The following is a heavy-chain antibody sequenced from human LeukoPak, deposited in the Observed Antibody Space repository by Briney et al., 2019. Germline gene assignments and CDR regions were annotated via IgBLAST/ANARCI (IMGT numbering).Heavy chain of an antibody. CDR1: GFTFSTYE. D-gene: IGHD4-11*01. CDR3: AKDHYSNYATPYYMDV. Sequence: GGSLRLSCAASGFTFSTYEMSWVCQAPGKGLEWVSAISGSGGSTYYADSVKGRFTISRDNSKNTLYLQMNSLRAEDTAVYYCAKDHYSNYATPYYMDVWGKGTTVTVSS. J-gene: IGHJ6*03. CDR2: ISGSGGST. V-gene: IGHV3-23*01.